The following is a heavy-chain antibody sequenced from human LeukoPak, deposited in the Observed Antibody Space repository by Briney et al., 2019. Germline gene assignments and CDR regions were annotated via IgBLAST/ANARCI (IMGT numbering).Heavy chain of an antibody. V-gene: IGHV3-30*02. CDR3: AKDSRDYGSGSYPHDY. D-gene: IGHD3-10*01. CDR2: IRYDGSNK. CDR1: GFTFSYHW. J-gene: IGHJ4*02. Sequence: PGGSLRLSCAASGFTFSYHWMSWVRQAPGKGLEWVAFIRYDGSNKYYADSVKGRLTISRDNSKNTLYLQMNSLRAEDTAVYYCAKDSRDYGSGSYPHDYWGQGTLVTVSS.